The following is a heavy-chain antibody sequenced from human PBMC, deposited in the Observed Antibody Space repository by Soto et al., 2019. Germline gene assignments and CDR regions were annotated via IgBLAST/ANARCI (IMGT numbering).Heavy chain of an antibody. CDR1: GGSIISSNW. CDR3: ARGSYYYDSSGYYYVGDFDY. D-gene: IGHD3-22*01. J-gene: IGHJ4*02. Sequence: PSETLSLTCAVSGGSIISSNWWSWVRQPPGKGLEWIGEIFHSGSTNYNPSLKSRVTISVDKSKNQFSLKLSSVTAADTAVYYWARGSYYYDSSGYYYVGDFDYWGQGTLVTVSS. CDR2: IFHSGST. V-gene: IGHV4-4*02.